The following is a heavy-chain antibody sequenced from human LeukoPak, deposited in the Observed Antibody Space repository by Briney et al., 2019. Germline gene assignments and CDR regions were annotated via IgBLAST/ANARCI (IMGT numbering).Heavy chain of an antibody. Sequence: GGSLRLSCAVSGFAFGTYAISRVGQAPGMGLDWVSSISANGQATYYAHSVDGRFTISIDNSKSTLYLQPNSLRPEDTATYHCARDPYNTILYRLAHCGQGTLVTASS. V-gene: IGHV3-23*01. CDR2: ISANGQAT. CDR3: ARDPYNTILYRLAH. CDR1: GFAFGTYA. J-gene: IGHJ4*01. D-gene: IGHD3-10*01.